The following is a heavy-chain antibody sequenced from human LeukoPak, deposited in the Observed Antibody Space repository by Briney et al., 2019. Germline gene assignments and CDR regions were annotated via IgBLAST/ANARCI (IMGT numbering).Heavy chain of an antibody. J-gene: IGHJ6*03. CDR2: IYYSGST. D-gene: IGHD1-20*01. CDR3: ASHNWSYYYYYMDV. CDR1: GGSISSSSYY. V-gene: IGHV4-39*01. Sequence: SETLSLTCTVSGGSISSSSYYWGWIRQPPGKGLEWIGSIYYSGSTYYNPSLKSRVTISVDTSKNQFSLKLSSVTAADAAVYYCASHNWSYYYYYMDVWGKGTTVTVSS.